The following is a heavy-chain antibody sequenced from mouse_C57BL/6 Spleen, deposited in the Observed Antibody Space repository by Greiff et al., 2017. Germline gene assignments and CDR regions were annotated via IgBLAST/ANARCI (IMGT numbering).Heavy chain of an antibody. Sequence: VQLQQSGAELVKPGASVKLSCKASGYTFTSYWMHWVKQRPGRGLEWIGRIDPNSGGTTYNEKFKSKATLTVDKPSSTAYMQLSSLTSEDSAVYDGERGDAAGGYYAMDYWGQGTSVTVSA. CDR3: ERGDAAGGYYAMDY. J-gene: IGHJ4*01. V-gene: IGHV1-72*01. CDR1: GYTFTSYW. CDR2: IDPNSGGT.